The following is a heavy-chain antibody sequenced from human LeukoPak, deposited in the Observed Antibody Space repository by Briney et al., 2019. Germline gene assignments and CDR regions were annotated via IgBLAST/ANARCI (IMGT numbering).Heavy chain of an antibody. Sequence: PGGSLRLSCTASGFTFGDYAMSWVRQAPGKGLEWVSFIRSKAYGGTTEYAASVKGRFTISRDDSKSIAYLQMDSLKTEDTAVYYCTRVSLVAASVFFDYWGQGNLVTVSS. V-gene: IGHV3-49*04. CDR1: GFTFGDYA. CDR3: TRVSLVAASVFFDY. D-gene: IGHD2-15*01. J-gene: IGHJ4*02. CDR2: IRSKAYGGTT.